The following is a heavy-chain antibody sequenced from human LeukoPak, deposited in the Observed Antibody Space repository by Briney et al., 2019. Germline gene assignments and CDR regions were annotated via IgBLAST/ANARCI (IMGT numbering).Heavy chain of an antibody. CDR3: ASVVAARRGY. J-gene: IGHJ4*02. CDR1: GFTFSDYY. CDR2: ISSSSSYI. D-gene: IGHD6-6*01. V-gene: IGHV3-11*06. Sequence: GGSLRLSCAASGFTFSDYYMSWIRQAPGKGLEWVSSISSSSSYIYYAGSVKGRFTISRDNAKNSLYLQMNSLRAEDTAVYYCASVVAARRGYWGQGTLVTVSS.